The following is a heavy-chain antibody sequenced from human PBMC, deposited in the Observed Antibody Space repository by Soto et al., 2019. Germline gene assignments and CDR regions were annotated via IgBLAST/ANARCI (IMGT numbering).Heavy chain of an antibody. D-gene: IGHD2-15*01. CDR2: IDNNGVT. V-gene: IGHV4-39*01. Sequence: SETLSLTCIVSGGSVYSNGHYWGWIRQPPGKGLEWIGSIDNNGVTNYNSSLKSRVTISRDASKNQFSLRLTSVTAADTAVYYCGKILVGATGHTDADSWGPGTLVTVSS. CDR1: GGSVYSNGHY. J-gene: IGHJ4*02. CDR3: GKILVGATGHTDADS.